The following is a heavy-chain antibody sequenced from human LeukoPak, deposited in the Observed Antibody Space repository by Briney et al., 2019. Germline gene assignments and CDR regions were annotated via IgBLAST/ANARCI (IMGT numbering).Heavy chain of an antibody. CDR1: GFTFSNYW. CDR3: ARDRRYDSSGYYSSDAFDI. CDR2: IKQDGGEK. V-gene: IGHV3-7*01. J-gene: IGHJ3*02. Sequence: GSLRLSCAGSGFTFSNYWMSWVRQAPGKGLEWVANIKQDGGEKYFVDSVKGRFTISRDNAKNSLYLQMNSLRAEDTAVYYCARDRRYDSSGYYSSDAFDIWGQGTMVTVSS. D-gene: IGHD3-22*01.